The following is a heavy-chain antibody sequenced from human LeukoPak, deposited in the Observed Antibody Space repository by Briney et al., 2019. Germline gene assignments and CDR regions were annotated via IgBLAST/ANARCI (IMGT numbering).Heavy chain of an antibody. CDR1: GGSISSYY. J-gene: IGHJ3*02. Sequence: SETLSLTCTVSGGSISSYYWSWIRQPAGKGLEWIGRIYTSGSTNYNPSLKSRVTTSVDTSKNQFSLKLSSVTAADTAVYYCARDISPGYSSSWGDAFDIWGQGTMVTVSS. CDR3: ARDISPGYSSSWGDAFDI. V-gene: IGHV4-4*07. CDR2: IYTSGST. D-gene: IGHD6-13*01.